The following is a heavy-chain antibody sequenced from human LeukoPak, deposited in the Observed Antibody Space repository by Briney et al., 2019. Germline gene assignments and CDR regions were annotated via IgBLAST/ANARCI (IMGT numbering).Heavy chain of an antibody. Sequence: PSETLSLTCSVSGASISSGSNYWGWIRQPPGKTLEWIGSIYSSGSTYYNPSLKSRVIIIIDTPKNHFSLTLSSVTAADTAVYYCARGSYRYGWGNFDYWGQGTLVTVSS. CDR1: GASISSGSNY. V-gene: IGHV4-39*07. J-gene: IGHJ4*02. CDR3: ARGSYRYGWGNFDY. D-gene: IGHD3-16*02. CDR2: IYSSGST.